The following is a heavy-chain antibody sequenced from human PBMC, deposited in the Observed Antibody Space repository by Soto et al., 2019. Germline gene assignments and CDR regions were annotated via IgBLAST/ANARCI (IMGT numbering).Heavy chain of an antibody. D-gene: IGHD1-7*01. CDR2: ISGSGGST. CDR3: AKEKNWNYSIYYYYYGMDV. V-gene: IGHV3-23*01. CDR1: GFTFSSYA. J-gene: IGHJ6*02. Sequence: GGSLRLSCAASGFTFSSYAMSWVRQAPGKGLEWVSAISGSGGSTYYADSVKGRFTISRDNSKNTLYLQMNSLRAEDTAVYYCAKEKNWNYSIYYYYYGMDVWGQGTTVTVSS.